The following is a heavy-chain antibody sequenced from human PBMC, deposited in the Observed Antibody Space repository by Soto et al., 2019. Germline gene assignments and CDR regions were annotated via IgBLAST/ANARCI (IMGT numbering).Heavy chain of an antibody. Sequence: SETLSLTCSVSGGSISSSSYYWGWIRQPPGKGLEWIASIYYSGSTYYNPSLKSRVAISVDTSKNQFSLKLSSVTAADTAVYYCARQMTTLTPSDSWGQGTLVTVSS. D-gene: IGHD4-4*01. J-gene: IGHJ5*01. CDR2: IYYSGST. V-gene: IGHV4-39*01. CDR1: GGSISSSSYY. CDR3: ARQMTTLTPSDS.